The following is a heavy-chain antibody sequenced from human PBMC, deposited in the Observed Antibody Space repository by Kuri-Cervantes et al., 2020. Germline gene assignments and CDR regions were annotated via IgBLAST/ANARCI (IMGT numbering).Heavy chain of an antibody. Sequence: SETLSLTCAVYGGSFSGYYWSWTRQPPGKGLEWIGEINHSGSTNYNPSLKSRVTISVDKSKNQFSLKLSSVTAADTAVYYRARGGRGTKFDYWGQGTLVTVSS. CDR1: GGSFSGYY. J-gene: IGHJ4*02. CDR3: ARGGRGTKFDY. D-gene: IGHD1-7*01. V-gene: IGHV4-34*01. CDR2: INHSGST.